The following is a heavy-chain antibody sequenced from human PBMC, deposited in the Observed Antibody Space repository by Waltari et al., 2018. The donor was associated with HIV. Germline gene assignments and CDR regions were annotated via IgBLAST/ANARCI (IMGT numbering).Heavy chain of an antibody. D-gene: IGHD6-19*01. CDR1: SGSISSSNW. CDR3: ARGGGYSSAWDYYYYAMDV. J-gene: IGHJ6*02. CDR2: IYHSGTT. V-gene: IGHV4-4*02. Sequence: QVQLQESGPGLVKPSGTLSLTCAVSSGSISSSNWWSWVRQPPGKALEWIGEIYHSGTTNYNPSLKSRVTISVDKSNNQFSLKLSSVGAADTAVYYCARGGGYSSAWDYYYYAMDVWGQGTTVTVSS.